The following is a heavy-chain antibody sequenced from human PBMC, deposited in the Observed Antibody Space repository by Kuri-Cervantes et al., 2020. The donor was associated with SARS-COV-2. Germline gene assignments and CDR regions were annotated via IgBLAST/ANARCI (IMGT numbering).Heavy chain of an antibody. CDR2: ISYDGSNK. J-gene: IGHJ4*02. CDR1: GLTFSSYA. Sequence: GGSLRLSCAASGLTFSSYAMHWVRQAPGKGLEWVSLISYDGSNKYYADSVKGRFTISRDNSKNTLYLQMNSLRAEDTAVYYCAKDQHGIVVVVAAVDYWGQGTPVTVSS. V-gene: IGHV3-30-3*01. D-gene: IGHD2-15*01. CDR3: AKDQHGIVVVVAAVDY.